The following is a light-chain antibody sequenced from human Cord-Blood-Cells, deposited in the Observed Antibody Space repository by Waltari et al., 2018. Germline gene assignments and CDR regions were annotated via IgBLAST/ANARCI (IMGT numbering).Light chain of an antibody. Sequence: DIQMTQSPSSLSASVGDRVTITCRASQGISNYLAWYQQKPGKVPKLPIYAASTLQSGVXXXFSGSGSVTDFTLTISSLQPEDVATYYCQKYNSAPQTFGPGTKVDIK. V-gene: IGKV1-27*01. J-gene: IGKJ3*01. CDR2: AAS. CDR1: QGISNY. CDR3: QKYNSAPQT.